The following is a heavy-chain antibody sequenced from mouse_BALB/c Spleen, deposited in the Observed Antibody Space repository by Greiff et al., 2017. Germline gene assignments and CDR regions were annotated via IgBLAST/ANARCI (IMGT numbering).Heavy chain of an antibody. D-gene: IGHD2-2*01. V-gene: IGHV1S22*01. J-gene: IGHJ2*01. CDR2: IYPGSGST. CDR1: GYTFTSYW. Sequence: LQQPGSELVRPGASVKLSCKASGYTFTSYWMHWVKQRHGQGLEWIGNIYPGSGSTNYDEKFKSKGTLTVDTSSSTAYMHLSSLTSKDSAVYYCTREGVNYFDDWGQGTTLTVSS. CDR3: TREGVNYFDD.